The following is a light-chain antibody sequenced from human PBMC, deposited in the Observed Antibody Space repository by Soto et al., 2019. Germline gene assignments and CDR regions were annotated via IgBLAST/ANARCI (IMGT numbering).Light chain of an antibody. V-gene: IGLV2-18*02. CDR1: SSDVGSYNR. CDR2: EVS. Sequence: QSVLTQPPSVSGAPGQRITISCTETSSDVGSYNRVSWYQQPPGTAPKLMIYEVSNRPSGVPDRFSGSKSGNTASLTISGLQAEDEADYYCSSYTSSSTYVFGTGTKLTVL. J-gene: IGLJ1*01. CDR3: SSYTSSSTYV.